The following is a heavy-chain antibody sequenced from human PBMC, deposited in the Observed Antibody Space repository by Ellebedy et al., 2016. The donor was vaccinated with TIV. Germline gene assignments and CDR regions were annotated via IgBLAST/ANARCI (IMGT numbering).Heavy chain of an antibody. CDR2: IKQDGSEK. CDR3: ARTPDPGEY. Sequence: GESLKISXAASGFTFSSYWMSWVRQAPGKGLEWVANIKQDGSEKYYVDSVKGRFTISRDNAKNSLYLQMNSLRAEDTAVYYCARTPDPGEYWGQGTLVTVSS. D-gene: IGHD2-15*01. J-gene: IGHJ4*02. CDR1: GFTFSSYW. V-gene: IGHV3-7*01.